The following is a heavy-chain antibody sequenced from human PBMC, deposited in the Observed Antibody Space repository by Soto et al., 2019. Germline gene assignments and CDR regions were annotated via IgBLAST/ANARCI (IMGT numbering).Heavy chain of an antibody. J-gene: IGHJ4*02. V-gene: IGHV4-59*01. D-gene: IGHD3-10*01. Sequence: SETLSLTCTVSGGSISSYYWSWIRQPPGKGLEWIGYIYYSGSTNYNPSLKSRVTISVDTSKNQFSLKLSSVTAADTAVYYCARGNYYYGSAGYWGQGTLVTVSS. CDR3: ARGNYYYGSAGY. CDR2: IYYSGST. CDR1: GGSISSYY.